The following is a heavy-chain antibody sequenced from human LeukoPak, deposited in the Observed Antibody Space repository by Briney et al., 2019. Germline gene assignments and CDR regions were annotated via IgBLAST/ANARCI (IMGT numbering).Heavy chain of an antibody. CDR2: IYNSGTT. D-gene: IGHD2-2*01. CDR1: GGSISSNY. Sequence: SETLSLTCTVSGGSISSNYWSWIRQPPGKGLEWIGYIYNSGTTNYNPSLKGRVTLSIDTSKNQLSLNLRSVTAADTAVYYCARVAGYCAGTTCYAFYFDYWGQGALVTVSS. V-gene: IGHV4-59*01. CDR3: ARVAGYCAGTTCYAFYFDY. J-gene: IGHJ4*02.